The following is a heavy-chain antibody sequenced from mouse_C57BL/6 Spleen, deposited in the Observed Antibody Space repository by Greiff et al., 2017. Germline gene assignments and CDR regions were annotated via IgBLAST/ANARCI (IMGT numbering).Heavy chain of an antibody. CDR2: IDPANGNT. CDR1: GFNIKNTY. Sequence: VHVKQSVAELVRPGASVKLSCTASGFNIKNTYMHWVKQRPEQGLEWIGRIDPANGNTKYAPKFQGKATITADTSSNTAYLQLSSLTSEDTAIYYCARDGNYDYYAMDYWGQGTSVTVSS. J-gene: IGHJ4*01. D-gene: IGHD2-1*01. CDR3: ARDGNYDYYAMDY. V-gene: IGHV14-3*01.